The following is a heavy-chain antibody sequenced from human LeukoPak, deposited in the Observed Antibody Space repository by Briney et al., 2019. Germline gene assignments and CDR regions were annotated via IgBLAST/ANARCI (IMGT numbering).Heavy chain of an antibody. J-gene: IGHJ4*02. Sequence: GGSLRLSCTASGFTFGDYAMSWVRQAPGKGLGWVGFIRSKAYGGTTEYAASVKGRFTISRDDSKSIAYLQMNSLKTEDTAVYYCTREGDYLDYWGQGTLVTVSS. CDR1: GFTFGDYA. V-gene: IGHV3-49*04. CDR2: IRSKAYGGTT. CDR3: TREGDYLDY.